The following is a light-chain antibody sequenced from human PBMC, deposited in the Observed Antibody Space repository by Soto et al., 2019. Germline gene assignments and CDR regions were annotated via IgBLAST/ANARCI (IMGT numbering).Light chain of an antibody. J-gene: IGKJ1*01. CDR1: RGVSSGY. V-gene: IGKV3-20*01. CDR3: QQYGSSPPT. Sequence: EVLLTQSPGTLSLSPGERATLSCRASRGVSSGYLAWYQHKPGQPPRLLIYGVSSRATGIPDKFSGSGSGTDFTLTISRLGPEDSAVYYCQQYGSSPPTFGQGTKV. CDR2: GVS.